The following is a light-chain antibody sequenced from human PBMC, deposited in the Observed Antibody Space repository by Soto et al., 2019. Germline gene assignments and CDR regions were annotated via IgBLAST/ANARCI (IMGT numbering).Light chain of an antibody. J-gene: IGKJ1*01. CDR1: QSVSSY. Sequence: EIVLTQSPATLPLSPGEKATLSCRASQSVSSYLAWYQQKPGQAPNLLIYDASNRATGIPARFSGSGSGTDFTLTISSLEPEDFAVYYCQQRSNWPVTFGQGTKVDIK. CDR3: QQRSNWPVT. CDR2: DAS. V-gene: IGKV3-11*01.